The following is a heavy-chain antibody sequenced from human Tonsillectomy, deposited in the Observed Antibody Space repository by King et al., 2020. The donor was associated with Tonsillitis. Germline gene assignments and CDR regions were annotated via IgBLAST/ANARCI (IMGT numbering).Heavy chain of an antibody. D-gene: IGHD2-2*02. V-gene: IGHV3-30*18. J-gene: IGHJ6*03. Sequence: HVQLVESGGGVVQPGRSLRLSCAASGFTFSSYGMHWVRQAPGKGLEWVAVISYDGSNKYYADSVKGRFTISRDNSKNTLYLQMNSLRAEDTAVYYCAKALGCSRTSCYTQNQPLYYGSGSYSNYDYMDV. CDR1: GFTFSSYG. CDR2: ISYDGSNK. CDR3: AKALGCSRTSCYTQNQPLYYGSGSYSNYDYMDV.